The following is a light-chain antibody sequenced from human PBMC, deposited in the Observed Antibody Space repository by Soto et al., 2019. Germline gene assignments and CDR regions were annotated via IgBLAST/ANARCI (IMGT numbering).Light chain of an antibody. V-gene: IGKV3-20*01. CDR1: QSVSSSY. CDR2: GTA. CDR3: QQYCSSPMFT. J-gene: IGKJ3*01. Sequence: ELVLTQSPGTLSLSPGERATLCCRASQSVSSSYLAWYQQKPGQAPRLLIYGTAGRATGIPDRFSGSGSGSDFTLTISSLEPEDFAVYYCQQYCSSPMFTFVPGTKLDIK.